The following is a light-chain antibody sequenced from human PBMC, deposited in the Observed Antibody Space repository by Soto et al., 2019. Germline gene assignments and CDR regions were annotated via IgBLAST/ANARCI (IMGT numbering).Light chain of an antibody. CDR3: QQRSDWPLT. Sequence: EIVLTQSPATLSLSPGERATLSCRASQSVTSYFAWYQQKPGQAPRLLIYDVSNRASGIPARFSGSGSETDFTLTISSLEPEDFAVYYCQQRSDWPLTFGQGTRLEMK. V-gene: IGKV3-11*01. CDR1: QSVTSY. J-gene: IGKJ5*01. CDR2: DVS.